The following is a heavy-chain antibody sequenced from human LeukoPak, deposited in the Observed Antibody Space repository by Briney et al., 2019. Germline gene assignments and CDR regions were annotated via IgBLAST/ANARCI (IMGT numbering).Heavy chain of an antibody. D-gene: IGHD6-19*01. J-gene: IGHJ4*02. V-gene: IGHV3-7*01. CDR3: ARDGPIAVAGTDY. CDR1: GFTFSSYW. Sequence: PGVSLRLSCAASGFTFSSYWMSWVRQAPGKGLEWVANIKQDGSEKYYVDSVKGRFTISRDNAKNSLYLQMNSLRAEDTAVYYCARDGPIAVAGTDYWGQGTLVTVSS. CDR2: IKQDGSEK.